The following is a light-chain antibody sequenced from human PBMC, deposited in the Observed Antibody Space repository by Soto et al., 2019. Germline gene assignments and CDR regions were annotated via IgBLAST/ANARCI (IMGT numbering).Light chain of an antibody. CDR1: QTISNY. J-gene: IGKJ4*01. CDR2: AAS. CDR3: QKSYTTPL. V-gene: IGKV1-39*01. Sequence: DIQMTQSPSSLSASVGDRVIITCRASQTISNYLNWYQQKPGKAPKLLIYAASSLQSGVPSRFSGSGSGTDFSLTISSLQPEDFATYYCQKSYTTPLFGGGTKVEIK.